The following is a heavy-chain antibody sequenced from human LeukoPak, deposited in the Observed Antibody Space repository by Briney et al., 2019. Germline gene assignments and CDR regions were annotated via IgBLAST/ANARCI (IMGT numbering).Heavy chain of an antibody. CDR2: INWNGGST. CDR1: GFTFDDYG. CDR3: ASLGYCSSTSCYRVLYY. V-gene: IGHV3-20*04. J-gene: IGHJ4*02. D-gene: IGHD2-2*01. Sequence: GGSLRLSCAASGFTFDDYGMSWVRQAPGKGLEWVSGINWNGGSTGYADSVKGRFTISRDNAKNSLYLQMNSLRAEDTAVYYCASLGYCSSTSCYRVLYYWGQGTLVTVSS.